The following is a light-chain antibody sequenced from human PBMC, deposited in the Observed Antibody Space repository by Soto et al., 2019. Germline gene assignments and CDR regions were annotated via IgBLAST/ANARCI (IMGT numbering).Light chain of an antibody. Sequence: QSSLTQPASVSGSPGQSITIACSGTSSDFGSYDHVAWYQQFPGKTPKLMIYAVSNRPSGVSNRFSGSKSGNTASLTISGLQAEDEADYYCISYTGSSTSYVFGAGTKVTVL. CDR2: AVS. CDR1: SSDFGSYDH. V-gene: IGLV2-14*01. J-gene: IGLJ1*01. CDR3: ISYTGSSTSYV.